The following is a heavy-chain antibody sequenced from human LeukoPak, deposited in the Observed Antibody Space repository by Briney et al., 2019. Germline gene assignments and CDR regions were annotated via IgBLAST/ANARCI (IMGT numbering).Heavy chain of an antibody. D-gene: IGHD6-6*01. V-gene: IGHV1-18*01. J-gene: IGHJ4*02. CDR1: GYTFTSYG. CDR3: ARADYTTSSTPDY. Sequence: ASVKVSCKTSGYTFTSYGISWMRQAPGQGLEWMGWISTYNGNTNYAQKLQGRVTMTTDTSTTTAYMELRSLRSDDTAVYYCARADYTTSSTPDYWGQGTLVTVSS. CDR2: ISTYNGNT.